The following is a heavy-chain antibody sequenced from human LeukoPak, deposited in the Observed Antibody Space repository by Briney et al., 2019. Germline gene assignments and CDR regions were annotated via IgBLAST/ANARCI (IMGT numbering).Heavy chain of an antibody. CDR3: AKVSESNYDFLSGYYTPYYFDY. D-gene: IGHD3-9*01. V-gene: IGHV3-23*01. J-gene: IGHJ4*02. CDR2: ISVSGNT. CDR1: GFTLSSYA. Sequence: GGSLRLSCAASGFTLSSYAMSWVRQGPGKGLEWVSAISVSGNTYHADSVKGRFTISRDSSKNTLYLQMNSLRAGDAAVYYCAKVSESNYDFLSGYYTPYYFDYWGQGTLVTVSS.